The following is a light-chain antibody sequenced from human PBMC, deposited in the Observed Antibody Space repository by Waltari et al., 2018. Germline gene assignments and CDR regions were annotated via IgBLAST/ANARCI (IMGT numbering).Light chain of an antibody. V-gene: IGLV2-14*03. CDR1: SSDVGPSDS. CDR2: DVP. J-gene: IGLJ2*01. Sequence: QSLLTQPASVSGSPGQSITLSCTGTSSDVGPSDSFSWFQQHPGKVPKLMIFDVPKRPSGVSDRFTGSKSGNTASLTISGLQAEDEADYYCSSYTTSNTLLFGGGTKLTVL. CDR3: SSYTTSNTLL.